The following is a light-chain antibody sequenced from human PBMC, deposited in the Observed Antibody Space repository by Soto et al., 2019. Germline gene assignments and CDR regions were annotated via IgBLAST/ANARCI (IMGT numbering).Light chain of an antibody. Sequence: DIQMTQSPSSLSASVGDRVTITCRASQSISSYLNWYQQKPGKAPKLLIYAASSLQSGVPSRFSGSGSGTDFTRTIRSLQPEDFATYYCQQSYSTLQLTFGGGTKVEIK. CDR2: AAS. CDR1: QSISSY. V-gene: IGKV1-39*01. J-gene: IGKJ4*01. CDR3: QQSYSTLQLT.